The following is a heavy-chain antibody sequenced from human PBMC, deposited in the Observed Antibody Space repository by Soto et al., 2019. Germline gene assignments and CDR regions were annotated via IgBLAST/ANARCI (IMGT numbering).Heavy chain of an antibody. V-gene: IGHV1-8*01. Sequence: QVQLVQSGAEVKKPGASVKVSCKASGYTFTSYDINWVRQATGQGLERMGWMNPNSGNTGYAQKFQGRVTMTRNTSISTAYMELSSLRSEDTAVYYCARDNGYCSGGSCSASQDYYYYYGMDVWGQGTTVTVSS. CDR1: GYTFTSYD. D-gene: IGHD2-15*01. J-gene: IGHJ6*02. CDR3: ARDNGYCSGGSCSASQDYYYYYGMDV. CDR2: MNPNSGNT.